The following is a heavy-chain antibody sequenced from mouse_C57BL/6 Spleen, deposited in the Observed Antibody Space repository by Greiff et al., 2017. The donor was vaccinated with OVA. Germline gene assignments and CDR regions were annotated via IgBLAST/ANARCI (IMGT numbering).Heavy chain of an antibody. Sequence: VQLQQSGPELVKPGASVKISCKASGYAFSSSWMNWVKQRPGKGLEWIGRIYPGDGDTNYNGKFKGKATLTADKSSSTAYMQLSSLTSEDSAVYFCAREVGQGYFDVWGTGTTVTVAS. CDR2: IYPGDGDT. CDR1: GYAFSSSW. CDR3: AREVGQGYFDV. V-gene: IGHV1-82*01. J-gene: IGHJ1*03. D-gene: IGHD3-3*01.